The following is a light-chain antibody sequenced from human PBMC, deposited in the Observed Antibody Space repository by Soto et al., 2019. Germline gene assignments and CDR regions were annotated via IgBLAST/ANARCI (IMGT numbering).Light chain of an antibody. CDR1: QSINSN. CDR3: QQYNDWPLT. CDR2: GAS. Sequence: EKVMTQSPATLSVSPGERATLSCRASQSINSNLAWYHQKPGQAPMLLLYGASTRATGIPARFSGRASGTEFTLTISILQSADSAVYYGQQYNDWPLTVGGGTKVEIK. J-gene: IGKJ4*01. V-gene: IGKV3-15*01.